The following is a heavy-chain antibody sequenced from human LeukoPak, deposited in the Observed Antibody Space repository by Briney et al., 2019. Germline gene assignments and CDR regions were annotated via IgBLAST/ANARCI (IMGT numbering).Heavy chain of an antibody. D-gene: IGHD1-1*01. J-gene: IGHJ6*03. CDR3: ARAGTTMGYYYMDV. CDR1: GGSISSYY. V-gene: IGHV4-59*01. CDR2: IYYSGST. Sequence: SETLSLTCTVSGGSISSYYWSWIRQPPGKGLEWIGYIYYSGSTNYNPSLKSRVTISADTSKNQFSLKLSSVTAADTAVYYCARAGTTMGYYYMDVWGKGTTVTVSS.